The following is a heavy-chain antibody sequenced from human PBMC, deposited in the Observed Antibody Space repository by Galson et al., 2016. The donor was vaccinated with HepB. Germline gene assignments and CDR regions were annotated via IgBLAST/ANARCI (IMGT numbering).Heavy chain of an antibody. CDR2: IYHSGST. D-gene: IGHD6-19*01. V-gene: IGHV4-4*02. J-gene: IGHJ6*02. CDR1: GGSISSSNW. Sequence: SETLSLTCTVSGGSISSSNWWTWVRQCPGKGLEWIGEIYHSGSTKYNTSLKSRVTISVDKSKNQFSLKLGSVTAADTAVYYCATYSSGWFRYYYVMYVWGQGTTVTVSS. CDR3: ATYSSGWFRYYYVMYV.